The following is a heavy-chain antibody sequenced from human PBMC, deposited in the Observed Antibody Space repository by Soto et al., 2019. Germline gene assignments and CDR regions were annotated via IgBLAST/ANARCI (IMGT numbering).Heavy chain of an antibody. V-gene: IGHV4-59*01. D-gene: IGHD6-13*01. CDR3: ARGSYSSSWYMG. J-gene: IGHJ4*02. Sequence: QVQLQESGPGLVKPSETLSLTCTVSGGSISSYYWSWIRQPPGKGLEWIGYIYYSGSTNYNPSLKSRVTLSVDTSNIQFSLKLSSVTAADTAVYYCARGSYSSSWYMGWGQGTLVTVSS. CDR2: IYYSGST. CDR1: GGSISSYY.